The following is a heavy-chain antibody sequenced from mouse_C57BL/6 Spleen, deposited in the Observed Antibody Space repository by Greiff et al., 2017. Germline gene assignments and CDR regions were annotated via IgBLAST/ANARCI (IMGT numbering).Heavy chain of an antibody. J-gene: IGHJ4*01. CDR1: GYSITSGYY. D-gene: IGHD1-1*01. Sequence: VQLKQSGPGLVKPSQSLSLTCSVTGYSITSGYYWNWIRQFPGNKLEWMGYISYDGSNNYNPSLKNRISITRDTSKNQFFLKLNSVTTEDTATYYCARGPYYYGSSYYAMDYWGQGTSVTVSS. V-gene: IGHV3-6*01. CDR3: ARGPYYYGSSYYAMDY. CDR2: ISYDGSN.